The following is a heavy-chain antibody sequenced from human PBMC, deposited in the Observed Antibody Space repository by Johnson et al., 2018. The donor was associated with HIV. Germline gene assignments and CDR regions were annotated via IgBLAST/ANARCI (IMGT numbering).Heavy chain of an antibody. Sequence: MLLVESGGGVVRPGGSLRLSCAASGFTFDDYGMSWVRQAPGKGLEWVSGINWNGGSTGYADSVKGRFTISRDNAKNSLYLQMNSLRAEDTALYYCARYGNDGSPGNDAFDIWGQGTMVTVSS. CDR2: INWNGGST. J-gene: IGHJ3*02. CDR1: GFTFDDYG. CDR3: ARYGNDGSPGNDAFDI. D-gene: IGHD2/OR15-2a*01. V-gene: IGHV3-20*04.